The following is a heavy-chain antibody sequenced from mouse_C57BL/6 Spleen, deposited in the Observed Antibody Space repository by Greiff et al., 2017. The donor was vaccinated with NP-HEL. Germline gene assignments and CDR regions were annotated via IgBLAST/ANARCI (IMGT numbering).Heavy chain of an antibody. V-gene: IGHV1-61*01. J-gene: IGHJ3*01. CDR1: GYTFTSYW. Sequence: QVQLQQPGAELVRPGSSVKLSCKASGYTFTSYWMDWVKQRPGQGLEWIGNIYPSDSETHYNQKFKDKATLTVDKSSSTAYMQLSSLTSEDSAVYYGASRDDYDGAWFAYWGQGTLVTVSA. CDR2: IYPSDSET. D-gene: IGHD2-4*01. CDR3: ASRDDYDGAWFAY.